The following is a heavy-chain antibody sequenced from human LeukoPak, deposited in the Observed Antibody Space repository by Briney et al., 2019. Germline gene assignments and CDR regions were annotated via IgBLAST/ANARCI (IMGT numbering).Heavy chain of an antibody. CDR2: ISAYNGNT. CDR3: ARAAWGYSGYDSDY. J-gene: IGHJ4*02. D-gene: IGHD5-12*01. CDR1: GYTFTSYG. Sequence: ASVKVSCKASGYTFTSYGISWVRQAPGQGLEWMGWISAYNGNTNYAQKLQGRVTMTTDTSTSTAYMALRSLRSDDTAVYYCARAAWGYSGYDSDYWGQGTLVTVSS. V-gene: IGHV1-18*04.